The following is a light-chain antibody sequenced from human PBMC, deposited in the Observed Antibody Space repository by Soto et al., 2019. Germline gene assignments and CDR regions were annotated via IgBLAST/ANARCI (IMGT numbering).Light chain of an antibody. CDR1: SSDVGSYNL. V-gene: IGLV2-23*02. CDR3: CSYAGSNTFV. Sequence: QSALTRPASVSGSPGQSITISCTGTSSDVGSYNLVSWYQQHPGKAHKLIIYEVTKRPSGVSNRFSGSKSGNTASLTISGLQAEDEADYHCCSYAGSNTFVFGTGTKVTVL. J-gene: IGLJ1*01. CDR2: EVT.